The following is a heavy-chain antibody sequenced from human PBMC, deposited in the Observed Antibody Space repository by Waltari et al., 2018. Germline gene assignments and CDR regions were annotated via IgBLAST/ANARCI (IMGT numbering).Heavy chain of an antibody. CDR2: IIPIFGTA. Sequence: QVQLVQSGAEVKEPGSSVKVSCKASGGTFSSYAISWVRQAAGQGLEWMGGIIPIFGTANYAQKFQGRVTITADESTSTAYMELSSLRSEDTAVYYCARAEGLWRYGYNPYYFDYWGQGTLVTVSS. J-gene: IGHJ4*02. D-gene: IGHD5-12*01. V-gene: IGHV1-69*01. CDR1: GGTFSSYA. CDR3: ARAEGLWRYGYNPYYFDY.